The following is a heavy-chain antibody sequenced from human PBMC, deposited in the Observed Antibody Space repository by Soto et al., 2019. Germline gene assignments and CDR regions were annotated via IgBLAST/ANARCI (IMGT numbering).Heavy chain of an antibody. CDR3: ARSTGYYFIDY. Sequence: QVQPVQSGAEVKKPGASVKVSCEASGYTFTSYAMHWVRQAPGQRLEWMGWINAGNGNTKYSQKFQGRVTITRDTSASTAYMELSSLRSEDTAVYYCARSTGYYFIDYWGQGTLVTVSS. V-gene: IGHV1-3*01. CDR2: INAGNGNT. D-gene: IGHD3-9*01. CDR1: GYTFTSYA. J-gene: IGHJ4*02.